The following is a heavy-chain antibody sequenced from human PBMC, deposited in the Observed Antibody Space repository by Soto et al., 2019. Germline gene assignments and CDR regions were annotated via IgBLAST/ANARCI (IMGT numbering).Heavy chain of an antibody. Sequence: QVQLVQSGAEVKKPGSSVKVSCKASGGTFSSYTISWVRQAPGQGLEWMGRIIPILGIANYAQKFQGRVTITADKSTSTAYMELSSLRSEDTAVYYCARGWVVPAAMGYFQHWGQGTLVTVSS. J-gene: IGHJ1*01. CDR3: ARGWVVPAAMGYFQH. D-gene: IGHD2-2*01. V-gene: IGHV1-69*02. CDR2: IIPILGIA. CDR1: GGTFSSYT.